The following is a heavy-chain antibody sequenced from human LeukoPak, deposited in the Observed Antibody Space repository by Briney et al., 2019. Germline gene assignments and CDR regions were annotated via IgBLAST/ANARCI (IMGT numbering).Heavy chain of an antibody. CDR3: ARGGYSGYVAKSTYFDY. D-gene: IGHD5-12*01. V-gene: IGHV3-23*01. J-gene: IGHJ4*02. Sequence: GGSLRLSCAASGFTFSSYGMSWVRQAPGKGLKWVSAISGSGGSTYYADSVKGRFTISRDNAKNSLYLQMNSLRAEDTAVYYCARGGYSGYVAKSTYFDYWGQGALVTVSS. CDR2: ISGSGGST. CDR1: GFTFSSYG.